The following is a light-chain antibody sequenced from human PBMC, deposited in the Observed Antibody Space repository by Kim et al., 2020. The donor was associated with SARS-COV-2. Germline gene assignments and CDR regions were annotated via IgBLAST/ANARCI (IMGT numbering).Light chain of an antibody. CDR3: LQNHNYPFT. J-gene: IGKJ3*01. Sequence: AYVGDRVTLTCRASQDIRNDLGWYQQKPGEAPKLLIFAASRLQSRVPSRFSGSGSGTDFILTISSLQPEDFATYYCLQNHNYPFTFGTGTKVDIK. CDR2: AAS. CDR1: QDIRND. V-gene: IGKV1-6*01.